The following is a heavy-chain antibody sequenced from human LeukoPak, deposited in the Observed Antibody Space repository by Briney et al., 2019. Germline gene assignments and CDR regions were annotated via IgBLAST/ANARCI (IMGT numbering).Heavy chain of an antibody. Sequence: GGSLRLSCAASGFTFSSYWMSWVRQAPGKGLEWVANIKQDGSEKYYVDSVKGRFTISRDNAKNSLYLQMNSLRAEDTAVYYCATRYSSSWYGHYFDYWGQGTLVTVSS. V-gene: IGHV3-7*01. J-gene: IGHJ4*02. D-gene: IGHD6-13*01. CDR3: ATRYSSSWYGHYFDY. CDR2: IKQDGSEK. CDR1: GFTFSSYW.